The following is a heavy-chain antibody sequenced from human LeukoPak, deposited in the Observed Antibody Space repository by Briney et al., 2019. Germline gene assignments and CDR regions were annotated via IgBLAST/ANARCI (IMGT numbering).Heavy chain of an antibody. D-gene: IGHD3-9*01. CDR3: AGGTYDILTGYYFDY. CDR1: GGSISSGGYS. Sequence: PSQTLSLTCAVSGGSISSGGYSWSWLRQPPGKGLEWIGYIYHSGSTYYNPSLKSRVTISVDRSKNQFSLKLSSVTAADTAVYYCAGGTYDILTGYYFDYWGQGTLVTVSS. J-gene: IGHJ4*02. CDR2: IYHSGST. V-gene: IGHV4-30-2*01.